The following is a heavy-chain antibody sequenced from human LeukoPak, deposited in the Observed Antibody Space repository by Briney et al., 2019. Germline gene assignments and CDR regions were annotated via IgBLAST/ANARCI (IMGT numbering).Heavy chain of an antibody. CDR3: VRDLQRHYLGVAVAGRRRWFDP. Sequence: PGRSLRLSCAASGFTFDDYAMHCVRQAPGKGLEWVSGISWNSGSIGYADSVKGRFTISRDNAKNTLYLQMNSLRAEDTAIYYCVRDLQRHYLGVAVAGRRRWFDPWGQGTLVTVSS. D-gene: IGHD6-13*01. CDR1: GFTFDDYA. V-gene: IGHV3-9*01. CDR2: ISWNSGSI. J-gene: IGHJ5*02.